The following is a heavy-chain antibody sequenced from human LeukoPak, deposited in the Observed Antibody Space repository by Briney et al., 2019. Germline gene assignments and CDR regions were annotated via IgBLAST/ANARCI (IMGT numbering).Heavy chain of an antibody. D-gene: IGHD5-24*01. V-gene: IGHV4-61*02. Sequence: PSQTLSLTCTVSGGSFSSGLYYWTWIRQPAGKGLEWIGRIYISGSTNYNPSLKSRVTISRDTSKNEFSLKLSSVTAADTAVYYCARDSRRDGYNPDYWGRGTLVTVSS. J-gene: IGHJ4*02. CDR2: IYISGST. CDR3: ARDSRRDGYNPDY. CDR1: GGSFSSGLYY.